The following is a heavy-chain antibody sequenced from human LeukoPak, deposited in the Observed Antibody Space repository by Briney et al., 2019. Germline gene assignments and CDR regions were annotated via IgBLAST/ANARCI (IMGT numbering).Heavy chain of an antibody. V-gene: IGHV4-31*03. CDR2: IYYSGST. D-gene: IGHD3-22*01. J-gene: IGHJ4*02. CDR1: GGSISSGGYS. CDR3: ARGCSDSSGYWRPADYYFDY. Sequence: PSQTLSLTCTVSGGSISSGGYSWSWIRQHPGKGLEWIGYIYYSGSTYYNPSLKSRVTISVDTSKNQFSLKLSSVTAADTAVYYCARGCSDSSGYWRPADYYFDYWAREPWSPSPQ.